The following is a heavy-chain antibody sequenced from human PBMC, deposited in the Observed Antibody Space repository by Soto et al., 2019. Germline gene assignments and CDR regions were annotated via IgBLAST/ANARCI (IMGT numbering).Heavy chain of an antibody. CDR1: GYIFTSYY. CDR2: INPSGGST. CDR3: ARDYSSSSPFDY. Sequence: QVQLVQSGAEVKKPGASVTVSCKASGYIFTSYYMHWVRQAPGQGLEWMGIINPSGGSTTYAQKFQGRVTMTRDTSTSTVYMELSSLKSEDRAVYYCARDYSSSSPFDYWGQGTLVTVSS. D-gene: IGHD6-6*01. V-gene: IGHV1-46*03. J-gene: IGHJ4*02.